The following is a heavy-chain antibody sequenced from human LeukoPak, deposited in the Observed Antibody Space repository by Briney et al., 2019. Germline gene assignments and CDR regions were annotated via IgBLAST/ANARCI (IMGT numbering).Heavy chain of an antibody. J-gene: IGHJ4*01. D-gene: IGHD3-16*02. CDR3: ARDSDYVWGSYRSPDY. CDR2: INHSGST. Sequence: PSETLSLTCTVSGGSISSYYWSWIRQPPGKGLEGIGEINHSGSTNYNPSLKSRVTISVDTSKNQFSLKLSSVTAADTAVYYCARDSDYVWGSYRSPDYWGPGTLVTVSS. CDR1: GGSISSYY. V-gene: IGHV4-34*01.